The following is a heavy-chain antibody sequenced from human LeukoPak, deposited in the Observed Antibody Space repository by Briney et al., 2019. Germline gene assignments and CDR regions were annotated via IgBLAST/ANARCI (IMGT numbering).Heavy chain of an antibody. CDR1: GYTFTNHR. Sequence: AESLKISCKDSGYTFTNHRIGWVRQMPGTGLEWMGIIYLGDSDTRYSPCFEAQVTISADRSISPDYLQRSSLKSSDTEMYDCSSRHSPRALDWRDAFDSGGQGTMVTISS. CDR2: IYLGDSDT. V-gene: IGHV5-51*01. J-gene: IGHJ3*02. D-gene: IGHD3/OR15-3a*01. CDR3: SSRHSPRALDWRDAFDS.